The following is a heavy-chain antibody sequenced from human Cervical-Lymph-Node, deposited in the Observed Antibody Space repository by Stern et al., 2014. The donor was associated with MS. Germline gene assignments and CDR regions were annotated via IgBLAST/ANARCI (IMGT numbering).Heavy chain of an antibody. V-gene: IGHV1-46*01. D-gene: IGHD2-2*01. J-gene: IGHJ2*01. CDR3: AREGVPAALIWYFDL. CDR2: INPSGGTT. Sequence: VQLVESWAEVRKPGASVKVSCKASGYTFTNYYMHWVRQAPGQGLEWMGLINPSGGTTSYAQKFQGRIPMTRDTSTSTVYMDLSSLRSEDTAVYYCAREGVPAALIWYFDLWGRGTLVTVSS. CDR1: GYTFTNYY.